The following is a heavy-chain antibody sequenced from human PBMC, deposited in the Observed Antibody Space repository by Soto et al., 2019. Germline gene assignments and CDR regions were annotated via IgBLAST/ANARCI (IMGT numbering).Heavy chain of an antibody. V-gene: IGHV4-59*01. Sequence: SETRSLTCTVSGGSISSYYWSWIRQPPGKGLEWIGYIYYSGSTNYNPSLKSRVTISVDTSKNQFSLKLSSVTAADTAVYYCARHPLRYFDWFPHFDYWGQGTLVTVS. D-gene: IGHD3-9*01. CDR3: ARHPLRYFDWFPHFDY. CDR2: IYYSGST. CDR1: GGSISSYY. J-gene: IGHJ4*02.